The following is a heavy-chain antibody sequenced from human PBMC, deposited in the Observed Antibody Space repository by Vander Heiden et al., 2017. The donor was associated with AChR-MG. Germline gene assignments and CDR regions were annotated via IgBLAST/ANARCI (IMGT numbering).Heavy chain of an antibody. CDR2: IYYSGST. CDR3: ARRIARTGTTDLFDY. CDR1: GGSISSSSYY. Sequence: QLQLQESGPGLVKPSETLSLTCTVSGGSISSSSYYWGWFRQPPGKGLEWIGSIYYSGSTYYNPSLKSRVTISVDTSKNQFSLKLSSVTAADTAVYYCARRIARTGTTDLFDYWGQGTLVTVSS. J-gene: IGHJ4*02. V-gene: IGHV4-39*01. D-gene: IGHD1-1*01.